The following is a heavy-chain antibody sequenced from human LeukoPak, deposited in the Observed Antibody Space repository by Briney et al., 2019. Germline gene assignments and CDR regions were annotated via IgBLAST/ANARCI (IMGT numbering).Heavy chain of an antibody. CDR3: ARDRPNYHESNGHYYERDGDH. J-gene: IGHJ5*02. Sequence: GGSLRLSCAASGFTFNIYAMSWVRLAPGKGLQWVASMCGSAGCTFYTDSVKGRFTISRDNSNNTLYLEMNSLRAEDTAIYYCARDRPNYHESNGHYYERDGDHWGQGTLVTVSS. D-gene: IGHD3-22*01. V-gene: IGHV3-23*01. CDR2: MCGSAGCT. CDR1: GFTFNIYA.